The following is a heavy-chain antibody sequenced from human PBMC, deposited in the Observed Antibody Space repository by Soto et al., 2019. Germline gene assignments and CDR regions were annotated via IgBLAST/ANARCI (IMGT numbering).Heavy chain of an antibody. CDR2: INSDGSST. CDR1: GFSFSTFW. CDR3: ARDFEY. Sequence: EVQLVESGGGLVQPGGSLILSCEASGFSFSTFWMHWVRQAPGKGLVWVSRINSDGSSTYYADSVKGRVTISRDNAKNTLYLQLNSLRPEDTAVYYCARDFEYWGQGTLVTVSS. J-gene: IGHJ4*02. V-gene: IGHV3-74*01.